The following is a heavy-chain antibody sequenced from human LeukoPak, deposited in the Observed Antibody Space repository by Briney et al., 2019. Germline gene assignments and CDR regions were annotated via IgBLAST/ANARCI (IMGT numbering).Heavy chain of an antibody. Sequence: SQTLSLTCAISGDSVSRNTAGWNWIRQSPSRGLEWLGRTYYRSKWYSDFAPSVRNRITINPDTSKNQFSLKLSSVTAADTAVYYCARRKGYFDYWGQGTLVTVSS. CDR3: ARRKGYFDY. V-gene: IGHV6-1*01. CDR2: TYYRSKWYS. J-gene: IGHJ4*02. CDR1: GDSVSRNTAG.